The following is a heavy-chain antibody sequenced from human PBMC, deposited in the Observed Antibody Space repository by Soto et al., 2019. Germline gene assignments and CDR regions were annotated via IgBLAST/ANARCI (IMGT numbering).Heavy chain of an antibody. D-gene: IGHD3-10*01. CDR1: GGTFSSYT. CDR2: IIPILGIS. V-gene: IGHV1-69*08. J-gene: IGHJ4*02. Sequence: IQLVQSGAEVKKPGSSVKVSCKASGGTFSSYTISWVRQAPGQGLEWIGRIIPILGISNYAQKFQGRVTITADKSTSTAYMELSSLRSEDTAVYYCATDGSGFFDYWGQGPLVTVSS. CDR3: ATDGSGFFDY.